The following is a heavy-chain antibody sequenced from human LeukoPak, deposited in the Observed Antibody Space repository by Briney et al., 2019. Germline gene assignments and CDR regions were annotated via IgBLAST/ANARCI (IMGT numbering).Heavy chain of an antibody. CDR1: GGSISSYY. CDR3: ARKVGATKDFDY. Sequence: KNSETLSLTCTVSGGSISSYYWSWIRQPPGKGLEWIGYIYYSGSTNYNPSLKSRVTISVGTSKNQFSLKLSSVTAADTAVYYCARKVGATKDFDYWGQGTLVTVSS. J-gene: IGHJ4*02. V-gene: IGHV4-59*01. CDR2: IYYSGST. D-gene: IGHD1-26*01.